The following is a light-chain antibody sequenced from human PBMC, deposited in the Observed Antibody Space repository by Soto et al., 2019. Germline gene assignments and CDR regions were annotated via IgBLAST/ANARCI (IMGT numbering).Light chain of an antibody. V-gene: IGLV2-14*01. CDR2: EVS. CDR1: SPNIGGIS. CDR3: NSYTSNSALDV. Sequence: QSVLTQPPSVSAAPGPKATTPCLGSSPNIGGISVSWYQQLPGTAPKLLIYEVSNRPSGVSNRFSGSKSGNTASLTISGLQAEDEADYYCNSYTSNSALDVFGTGTKVTV. J-gene: IGLJ1*01.